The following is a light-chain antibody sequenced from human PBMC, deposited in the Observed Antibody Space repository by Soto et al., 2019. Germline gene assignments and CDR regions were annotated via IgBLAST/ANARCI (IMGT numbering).Light chain of an antibody. V-gene: IGKV3-20*01. CDR1: QSVSSSY. J-gene: IGKJ4*01. CDR2: GAS. CDR3: QQYGSSPLT. Sequence: EIVLTQSPGTLSLSPGERATLSCRASQSVSSSYLAWYQQKPGQAPRLLIYGASSRATGIPDRLSGSGYGTDFTLTISRLEPEDFAGYYCQQYGSSPLTFGGGTKVEIK.